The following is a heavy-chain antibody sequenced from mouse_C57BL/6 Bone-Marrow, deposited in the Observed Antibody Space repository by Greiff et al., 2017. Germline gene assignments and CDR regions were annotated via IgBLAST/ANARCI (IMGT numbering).Heavy chain of an antibody. V-gene: IGHV14-4*01. J-gene: IGHJ1*03. CDR3: TTGYFDV. Sequence: EVQLQQSGAELVRPGASVKLSCTASGFNIKDDYMHWVKQRPEHGLEWIGWIDPENGDTEYASKFQGKATIPADSSSNTAYLQLSSLTSEDTAVYYCTTGYFDVWGTGTTVTVSS. CDR2: IDPENGDT. CDR1: GFNIKDDY.